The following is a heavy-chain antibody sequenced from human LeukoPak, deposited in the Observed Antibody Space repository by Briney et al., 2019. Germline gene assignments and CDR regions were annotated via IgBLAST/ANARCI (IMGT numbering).Heavy chain of an antibody. CDR3: ARSSVGARRRIDY. CDR2: MNPNSGNT. CDR1: VYTFTSYD. D-gene: IGHD1-26*01. J-gene: IGHJ4*02. Sequence: GASVTVPCKASVYTFTSYDISWVRQATGQGLEWMGWMNPNSGNTGYAQKFQGRVTMTRSTSINTAYMELNSLTSEDTAVYYCARSSVGARRRIDYWGQGSLVTVSS. V-gene: IGHV1-8*01.